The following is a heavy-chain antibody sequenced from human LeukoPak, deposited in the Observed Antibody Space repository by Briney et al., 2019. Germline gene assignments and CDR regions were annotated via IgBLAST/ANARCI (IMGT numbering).Heavy chain of an antibody. V-gene: IGHV3-33*01. CDR1: GSTFGSYG. Sequence: PGRFLRPCCAAAGSTFGSYGTHCVRQPPRKGLEWGAVIWYDGSNKYYADSVKGRFTISRDNSKNTLYLQMNSLRAEDTAVYYCARDSQYSSGWYYAFDIWGQGTMVTVSS. D-gene: IGHD6-19*01. CDR3: ARDSQYSSGWYYAFDI. J-gene: IGHJ3*02. CDR2: IWYDGSNK.